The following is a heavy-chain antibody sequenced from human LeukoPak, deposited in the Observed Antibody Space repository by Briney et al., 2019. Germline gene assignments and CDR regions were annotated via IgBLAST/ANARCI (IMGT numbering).Heavy chain of an antibody. CDR3: ARAGITMVRGVITD. CDR1: GYTFTSYD. Sequence: ASVKVSCKASGYTFTSYDINWVRQATGQGLEWMGWMNPNSGNTGYAQKFQGRVTMTRNTSISTAYMELSSLRSDDTAVYYCARAGITMVRGVITDWGQGTLVTVSS. CDR2: MNPNSGNT. V-gene: IGHV1-8*01. D-gene: IGHD3-10*01. J-gene: IGHJ4*02.